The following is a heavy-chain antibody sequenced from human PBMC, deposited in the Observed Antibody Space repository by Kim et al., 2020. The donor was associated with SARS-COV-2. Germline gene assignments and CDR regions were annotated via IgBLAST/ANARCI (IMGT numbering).Heavy chain of an antibody. Sequence: ANCGQKFQGRVTITADKSTSTAYMELSSLRSEDTAVYYCARDSRGAGVDYWGQGTLVTVSS. J-gene: IGHJ4*02. D-gene: IGHD6-19*01. CDR2: A. V-gene: IGHV1-69*04. CDR3: ARDSRGAGVDY.